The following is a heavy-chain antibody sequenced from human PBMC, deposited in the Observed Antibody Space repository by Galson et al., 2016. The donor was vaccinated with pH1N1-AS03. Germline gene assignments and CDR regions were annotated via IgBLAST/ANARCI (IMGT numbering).Heavy chain of an antibody. J-gene: IGHJ3*01. CDR3: AIDGVFDYKSAFDF. Sequence: SLRLSCAASGFAFNKFWMHWVRQAPGKGLEWVSQIDTDGTSATYADSVKGRFTTSRDNAKNTPYLQMNSLRDEDTAVYYCAIDGVFDYKSAFDFWGQGTMVTVSS. D-gene: IGHD4-11*01. V-gene: IGHV3-74*03. CDR2: IDTDGTSA. CDR1: GFAFNKFW.